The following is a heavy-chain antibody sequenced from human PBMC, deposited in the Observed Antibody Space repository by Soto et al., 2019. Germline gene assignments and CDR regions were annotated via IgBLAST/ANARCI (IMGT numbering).Heavy chain of an antibody. CDR1: GFTFTSSA. CDR3: AALPMRRGYSYGYRDY. V-gene: IGHV1-58*02. CDR2: IVVGSGNT. Sequence: QMPLVQSGPEVKKPGTSVKVSCKASGFTFTSSAMQWVRQARGQRLEWIGWIVVGSGNTNYAQKFQERVTITRDMSTSTAYMERSSRRSEDTAVYYCAALPMRRGYSYGYRDYWGQGTLVTVSS. D-gene: IGHD5-18*01. J-gene: IGHJ4*02.